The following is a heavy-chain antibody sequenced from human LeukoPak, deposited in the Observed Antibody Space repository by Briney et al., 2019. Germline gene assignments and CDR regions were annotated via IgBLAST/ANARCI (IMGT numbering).Heavy chain of an antibody. V-gene: IGHV3-33*08. CDR2: IWSDGTEK. J-gene: IGHJ4*02. CDR3: ARDAERGFDYSNSLKY. D-gene: IGHD4-11*01. CDR1: GFTYSHYG. Sequence: GGSLRLSCTASGFTYSHYGMHWVRQAPGKGLEWVAVIWSDGTEKHCSDAVKGRFTISRDNFGNTLYLQMNSLRGDDTAVYYCARDAERGFDYSNSLKYWGQGTLVTVSS.